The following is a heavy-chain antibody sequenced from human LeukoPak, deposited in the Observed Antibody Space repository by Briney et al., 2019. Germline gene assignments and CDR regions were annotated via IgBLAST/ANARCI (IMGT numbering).Heavy chain of an antibody. V-gene: IGHV3-7*03. CDR1: GFTVSSNY. Sequence: GGSLRLSCAASGFTVSSNYMSWVRQAPGKGPEWLANIKEDGSRRYYSESVRGRFTIPRDNSENSLYLQMNSLRAEDTAVYYCATHWRGRWGQGTLVTVSS. CDR2: IKEDGSRR. D-gene: IGHD1-1*01. CDR3: ATHWRGR. J-gene: IGHJ4*02.